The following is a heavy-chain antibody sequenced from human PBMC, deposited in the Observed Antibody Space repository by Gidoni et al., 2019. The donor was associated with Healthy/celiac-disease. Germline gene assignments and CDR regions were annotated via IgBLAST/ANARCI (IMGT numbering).Heavy chain of an antibody. J-gene: IGHJ4*02. Sequence: EVQLVESGGGLVQPGGSLRLSCAASGFTVSSNYMSWVRQAPGKGLEWVSVIYSGGSTYYADSVKGRFTISRDNSKNTLYLQMNSLRAEDTAVYYCARGWYYGSGSYTFDYWGQGTLVTVSS. CDR3: ARGWYYGSGSYTFDY. CDR1: GFTVSSNY. CDR2: IYSGGST. V-gene: IGHV3-66*02. D-gene: IGHD3-10*01.